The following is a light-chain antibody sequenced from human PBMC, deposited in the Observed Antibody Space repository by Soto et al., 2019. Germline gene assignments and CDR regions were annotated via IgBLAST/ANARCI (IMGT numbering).Light chain of an antibody. CDR1: SSDVGGYNY. CDR3: SSYTTTTTLGV. CDR2: EVS. Sequence: QSALTQPASVSGSPGQSITISCTGNSSDVGGYNYVSWYQQHPGKAPKLIIFEVSNRPSGVSNRFSGSKSGNTASLTISGLQAEDEADYHCSSYTTTTTLGVFGGGTKLTVL. J-gene: IGLJ3*02. V-gene: IGLV2-14*01.